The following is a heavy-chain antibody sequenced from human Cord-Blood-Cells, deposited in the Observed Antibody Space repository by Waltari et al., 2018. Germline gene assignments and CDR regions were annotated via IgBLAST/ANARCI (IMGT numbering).Heavy chain of an antibody. V-gene: IGHV1-69*09. CDR2: CIPILGIA. CDR1: GGTFSSDA. J-gene: IGHJ4*02. CDR3: ALLQRG. Sequence: QVQLVQSGAEVKKPGSSVQVSCKASGGTFSSDAISWVRQAPGQGLEWMGRCIPILGIANYAQKFQGRVTITADKSTSTAYMELSSLRSEDTAVYYCALLQRGWGQGTLVTVSS.